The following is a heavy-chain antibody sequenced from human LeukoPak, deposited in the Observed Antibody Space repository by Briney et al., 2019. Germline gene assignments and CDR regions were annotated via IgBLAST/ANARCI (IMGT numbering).Heavy chain of an antibody. Sequence: GGTLRLSCAASGFTFSSYGMSWVRQAPGKGLEWVSVIYSGGSTYYADSVKGRFTISRDNSKNTLYLQMNSLRAEDTAVYYCARGHYYYYYMDVWGKGTTVTISS. CDR1: GFTFSSYG. CDR2: IYSGGST. J-gene: IGHJ6*03. V-gene: IGHV3-53*01. CDR3: ARGHYYYYYMDV.